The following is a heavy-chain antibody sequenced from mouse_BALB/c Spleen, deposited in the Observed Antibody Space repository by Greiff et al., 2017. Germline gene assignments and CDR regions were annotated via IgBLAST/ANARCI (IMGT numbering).Heavy chain of an antibody. CDR1: GYAFSSYW. V-gene: IGHV1-80*01. D-gene: IGHD1-3*01. J-gene: IGHJ4*01. CDR2: IYPGDGDT. Sequence: VQRVESGAELVRPGSSVKISCKASGYAFSSYWMNWVKQRPGQGLEWIGQIYPGDGDTNYNGKFKGKATLTADKSSSTAYMQLSSLTSEDSAVYYCARWDEWAMDYWGQGTSVTVSS. CDR3: ARWDEWAMDY.